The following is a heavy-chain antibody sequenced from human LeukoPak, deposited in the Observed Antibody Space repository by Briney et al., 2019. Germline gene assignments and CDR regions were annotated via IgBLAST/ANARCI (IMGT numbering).Heavy chain of an antibody. CDR2: INHSGST. CDR3: ARSQERRYFDWLFPFDY. V-gene: IGHV4-34*01. J-gene: IGHJ4*02. CDR1: GGSFSGYY. D-gene: IGHD3-9*01. Sequence: SETLSLTCAVYGGSFSGYYWSWTRQPPGKGLEWIGEINHSGSTNYNPSLKSRVTISVDTSKNQFSLKLSSVTAADTAVYYCARSQERRYFDWLFPFDYWGQGTLVTVSS.